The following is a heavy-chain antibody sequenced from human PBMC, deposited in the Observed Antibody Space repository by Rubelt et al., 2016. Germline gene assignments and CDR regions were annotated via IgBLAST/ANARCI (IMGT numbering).Heavy chain of an antibody. D-gene: IGHD1-26*01. Sequence: EVQLVESGGGLVQPGGSLRLSCAASGFTFSSYAMTWVRQAPGKGLVWVSRIHSDGSSTTYADSVKGRFTISRDNAKNTLFLQMTSLRAEDTAVYYCVGRAWLEAWGQGTLVSVSS. V-gene: IGHV3-74*02. CDR1: GFTFSSYA. J-gene: IGHJ5*02. CDR2: IHSDGSST. CDR3: VGRAWLEA.